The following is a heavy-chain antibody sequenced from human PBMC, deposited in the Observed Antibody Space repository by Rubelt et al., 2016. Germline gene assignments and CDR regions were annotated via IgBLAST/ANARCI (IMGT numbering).Heavy chain of an antibody. CDR2: INHSGST. Sequence: QVQLQQWGAGLLKPSETLSLTCAVYGGSFSGYYWSWIRQPPGKGLEWIGEINHSGSTNYNPSLKSLVTISVDTSKNQFSLKLSSVTATDTAVYYCARGRRGNGYSNYPYWGQGTLVTVSS. D-gene: IGHD4-11*01. J-gene: IGHJ4*02. CDR1: GGSFSGYY. V-gene: IGHV4-34*01. CDR3: ARGRRGNGYSNYPY.